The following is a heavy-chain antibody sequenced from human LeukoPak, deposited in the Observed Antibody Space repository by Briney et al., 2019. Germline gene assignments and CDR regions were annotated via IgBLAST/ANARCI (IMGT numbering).Heavy chain of an antibody. CDR2: ISGSGGST. Sequence: GGSLRLSCAASGFTFSSYAMSWVRQAPGKGLEWVSAISGSGGSTYYADSVKGRFTISRDNSKNTLYLQMNSLRTEDTAVYYCAKDAVRGSGIESYYYYGMDVWGQGTTVTVSS. V-gene: IGHV3-23*01. J-gene: IGHJ6*02. CDR1: GFTFSSYA. D-gene: IGHD3-10*01. CDR3: AKDAVRGSGIESYYYYGMDV.